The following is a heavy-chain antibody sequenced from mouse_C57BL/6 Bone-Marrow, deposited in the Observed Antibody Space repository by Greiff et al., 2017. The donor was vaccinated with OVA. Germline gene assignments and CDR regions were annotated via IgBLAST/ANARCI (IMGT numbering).Heavy chain of an antibody. V-gene: IGHV3-3*01. CDR3: ARERIYYEYDGFSYAMDY. D-gene: IGHD2-4*01. J-gene: IGHJ4*01. CDR2: TFYSGIT. Sequence: DVQLQESGPSLVRPSQTLSLTCTVTGFSINSDCYWIWIRQFPGNKLEYIRYTFYSGITYYNPSLESRTYITRDTSKNQFSLKLSSVTTEDTATYYCARERIYYEYDGFSYAMDYWGQGTSVTVSS. CDR1: GFSINSDCY.